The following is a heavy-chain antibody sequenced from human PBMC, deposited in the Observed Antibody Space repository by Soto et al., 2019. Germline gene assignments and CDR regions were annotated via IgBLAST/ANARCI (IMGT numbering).Heavy chain of an antibody. CDR1: GFTFSSYW. CDR3: ARGAFGAYYLDS. Sequence: EVPLVESGGGLVQPGGSLRLSCVASGFTFSSYWIHWVRQTPGEGLVWVSRIKGDVITTNYADSVKGRFTISTDNAKNTVFLQMNSLRAEDTAVYYCARGAFGAYYLDSWGQRTLVIVS. V-gene: IGHV3-74*01. CDR2: IKGDVITT. J-gene: IGHJ4*02. D-gene: IGHD3-3*01.